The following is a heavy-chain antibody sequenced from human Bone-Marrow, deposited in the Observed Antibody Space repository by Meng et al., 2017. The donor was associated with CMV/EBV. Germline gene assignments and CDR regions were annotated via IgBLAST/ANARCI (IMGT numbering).Heavy chain of an antibody. D-gene: IGHD4-11*01. Sequence: SETLSLTCTVSGYSISSGYYWGWIRQPPGKGLEWIGSIYHSGSTYYNPSLKSRVTISVDTSKNQFSLKLSSVTAADTAVYYCASVTVTTGGWFDPWGQGTLVTVSS. CDR1: GYSISSGYY. CDR2: IYHSGST. V-gene: IGHV4-38-2*02. CDR3: ASVTVTTGGWFDP. J-gene: IGHJ5*02.